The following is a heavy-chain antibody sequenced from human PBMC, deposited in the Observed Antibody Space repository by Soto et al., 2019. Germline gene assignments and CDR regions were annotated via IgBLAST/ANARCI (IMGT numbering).Heavy chain of an antibody. CDR1: GFTFSSYA. V-gene: IGHV3-23*01. J-gene: IGHJ4*02. Sequence: PGGSVRLSCAASGFTFSSYAMRWVRQAPGKGLEWVSGISGSGGSTYYADSVKGRFTISRDDSKNTLYLQMNSLRAEDTAIFYCARDPFGYYVNYFDNWGQGTLVTVSS. CDR2: ISGSGGST. D-gene: IGHD1-26*01. CDR3: ARDPFGYYVNYFDN.